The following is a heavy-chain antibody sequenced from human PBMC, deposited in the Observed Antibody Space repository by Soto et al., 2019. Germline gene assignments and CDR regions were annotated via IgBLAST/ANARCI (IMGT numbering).Heavy chain of an antibody. CDR3: ASDGTGIAAAGTGTCFDD. J-gene: IGHJ4*02. CDR2: INHSGST. V-gene: IGHV4-34*01. D-gene: IGHD6-13*01. CDR1: GGSFSGYY. Sequence: PSETLSLTCAVYGGSFSGYYWTWIRQPPGTGLEWIGEINHSGSTNYNPSLKSRVTISVDTSKNQFSLKLTSVTAADTAVYYCASDGTGIAAAGTGTCFDDWGQGTLVTVSS.